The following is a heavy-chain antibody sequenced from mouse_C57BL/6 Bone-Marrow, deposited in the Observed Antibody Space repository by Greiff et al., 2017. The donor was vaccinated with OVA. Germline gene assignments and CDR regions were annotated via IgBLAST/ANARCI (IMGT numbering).Heavy chain of an antibody. Sequence: QVQLQQPGAELVRPGSSVKLSCKASGYTFTSYWMHWVKQRPIQGLEWIGNIDPSDSETHYNQKFKDKATLTVDKSSSTAYMQLSSLTSEDSAVYYCARCAGETKLPFAYWGQGTLVTVSA. V-gene: IGHV1-52*01. CDR1: GYTFTSYW. J-gene: IGHJ3*01. CDR3: ARCAGETKLPFAY. CDR2: IDPSDSET.